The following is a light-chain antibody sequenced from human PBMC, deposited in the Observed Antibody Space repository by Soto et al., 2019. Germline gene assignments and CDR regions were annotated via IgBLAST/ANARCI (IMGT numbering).Light chain of an antibody. CDR2: RNN. CDR1: SSNIGSNY. CDR3: AAWDDSLSGPSYV. V-gene: IGLV1-47*01. Sequence: QSVLTQPPSASGTPGQRVTISCSGSSSNIGSNYVYWYQQLPGTAPKLLIYRNNQRPSGVPDRFSGSKSGTSASLAISGLRSEDEADYYCAAWDDSLSGPSYVFGTGTNLTVL. J-gene: IGLJ1*01.